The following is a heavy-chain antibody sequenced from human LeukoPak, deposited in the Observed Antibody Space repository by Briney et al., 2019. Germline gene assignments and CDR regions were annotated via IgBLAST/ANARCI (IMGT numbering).Heavy chain of an antibody. Sequence: GGSLRLSCAASGFTFDDYAMHWVRQAPGRGLEWVSLISWDGGSTYYADSVKGRFTISRDNSKNSLYLQMNSLRAEDTALYYCAKAPGYFDWLSYFDYWGQGTLVTVSS. CDR2: ISWDGGST. J-gene: IGHJ4*02. CDR1: GFTFDDYA. V-gene: IGHV3-43D*03. CDR3: AKAPGYFDWLSYFDY. D-gene: IGHD3-9*01.